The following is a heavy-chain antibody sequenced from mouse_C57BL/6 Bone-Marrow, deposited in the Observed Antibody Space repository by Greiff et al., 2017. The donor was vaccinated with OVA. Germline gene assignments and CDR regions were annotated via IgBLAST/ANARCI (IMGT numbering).Heavy chain of an antibody. CDR2: ISSGGSYT. V-gene: IGHV5-6*01. J-gene: IGHJ2*01. CDR3: ARQPHFDY. Sequence: EVQVVESGGDLVKPGGSLKLSCAASGFTFSSYGMSWVRQTPDKRLAWVATISSGGSYTSYPDSVKGRFPISRDNAKNTLYLQMSSLKSEDTAMYYCARQPHFDYWGQGTTLTVSS. CDR1: GFTFSSYG.